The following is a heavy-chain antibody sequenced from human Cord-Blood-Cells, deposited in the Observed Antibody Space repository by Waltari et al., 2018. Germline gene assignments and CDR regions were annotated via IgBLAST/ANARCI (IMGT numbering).Heavy chain of an antibody. J-gene: IGHJ1*01. V-gene: IGHV3-21*01. CDR2: ISSSSSYI. D-gene: IGHD3-22*01. Sequence: EVQLVESGGGLVKPGGSLRLSCAASGFTFSSYSLNWVRPAPGKGLEWVSSISSSSSYIYYADSVKGRFTISRDNAKNSLYLQMNSLRAEDTAVYYCARPPSDRGSKYFQHWGQGTLVTVSS. CDR1: GFTFSSYS. CDR3: ARPPSDRGSKYFQH.